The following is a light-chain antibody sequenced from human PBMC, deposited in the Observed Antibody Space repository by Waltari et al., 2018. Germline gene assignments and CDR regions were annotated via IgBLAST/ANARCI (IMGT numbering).Light chain of an antibody. CDR2: DVS. J-gene: IGLJ1*01. CDR1: SSDVGGYKY. Sequence: QSALTQPASVSGSPGQSITISCAGTSSDVGGYKYVPWSLHHPGKAPKLLIYDVSNRPSGVSDRFSGSKSGNTASLTISGLQPEDEAEYYCSSHTSEGAYVFGTGTKVTVL. V-gene: IGLV2-14*03. CDR3: SSHTSEGAYV.